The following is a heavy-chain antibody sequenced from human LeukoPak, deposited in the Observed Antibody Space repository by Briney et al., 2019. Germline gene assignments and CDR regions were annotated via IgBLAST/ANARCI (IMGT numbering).Heavy chain of an antibody. Sequence: SETLSLTCAVYGGSFSGYYWSWIRQPPGKGLEWIGEINHSGSTNYNPSLKSRVTISVDTSKNQFSLKLSSVTAADTAVYYCAAVRGVGTFDPWGQGTLVTVSS. CDR1: GGSFSGYY. CDR2: INHSGST. J-gene: IGHJ5*02. V-gene: IGHV4-34*01. CDR3: AAVRGVGTFDP. D-gene: IGHD3-10*01.